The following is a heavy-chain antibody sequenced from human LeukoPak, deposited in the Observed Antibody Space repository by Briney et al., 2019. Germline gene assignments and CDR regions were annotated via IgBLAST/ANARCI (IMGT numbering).Heavy chain of an antibody. CDR2: ISGSGGST. V-gene: IGHV3-23*01. D-gene: IGHD6-13*01. Sequence: GGSLRLSCAASGFTFSSYAMSWVRQAPGKGLEWVSAISGSGGSTYYADSVKGRFTISRDNSKNTLYLQMNSLRAEDTAVYYCAKDIWSSWRYYYYYMDVWGKGTTVTISS. CDR3: AKDIWSSWRYYYYYMDV. CDR1: GFTFSSYA. J-gene: IGHJ6*03.